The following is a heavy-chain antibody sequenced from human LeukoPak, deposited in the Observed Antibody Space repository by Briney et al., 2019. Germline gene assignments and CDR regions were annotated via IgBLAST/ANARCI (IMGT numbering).Heavy chain of an antibody. CDR3: ARVWNYYDSSGYYERFAFDI. Sequence: PSETLSLTCTVSGGSISSYYWSWIRQPPGKGLEWIGYIYYSGSTNYNPSLKSRVTISVDTSKNQFSLKLSSVTAADTAVYYCARVWNYYDSSGYYERFAFDIWGQGTMVTVSS. D-gene: IGHD3-22*01. J-gene: IGHJ3*02. CDR2: IYYSGST. CDR1: GGSISSYY. V-gene: IGHV4-59*12.